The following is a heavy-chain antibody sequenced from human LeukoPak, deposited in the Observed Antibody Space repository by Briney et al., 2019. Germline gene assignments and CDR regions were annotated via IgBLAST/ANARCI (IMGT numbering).Heavy chain of an antibody. D-gene: IGHD3-10*01. Sequence: SQTLSLTCTVSGGSISSGGYYWSWVRQQPGKGLEWIGYIYYSGSTYYNPSRKSRVTISVDTSKNQFSLKLSSVTAADTAVYYCARGTTMVRGVSHFDYWGQGTLVTVSS. CDR1: GGSISSGGYY. J-gene: IGHJ4*02. V-gene: IGHV4-31*03. CDR3: ARGTTMVRGVSHFDY. CDR2: IYYSGST.